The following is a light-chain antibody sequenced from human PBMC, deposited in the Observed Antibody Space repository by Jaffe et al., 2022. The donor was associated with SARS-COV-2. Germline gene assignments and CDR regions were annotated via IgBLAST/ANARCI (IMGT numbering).Light chain of an antibody. Sequence: EIVMTQSPATLSVSPGERAALSCRASQSVGSNLAWYQQKPGQAPRLLFLGASTRAAGIPARFSGSGSATEFTLTISSLQSEDFAVYYCQQYNNWPYTFGQGTKLQIK. CDR3: QQYNNWPYT. V-gene: IGKV3-15*01. CDR2: GAS. CDR1: QSVGSN. J-gene: IGKJ2*01.